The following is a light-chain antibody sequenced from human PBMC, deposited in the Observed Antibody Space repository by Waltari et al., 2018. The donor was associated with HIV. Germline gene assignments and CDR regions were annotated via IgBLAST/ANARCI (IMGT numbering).Light chain of an antibody. CDR1: QSLPDSDDEITY. J-gene: IGKJ5*01. Sequence: IVMTQRPNSLSVTPGEPASISCRSSQSLPDSDDEITYLDWFLQRPGQSPQLLIYSHSYRASGVPDRFSGGGSGTNFTLKINKMEAGDFGVYFCMQRIALPVPFGQGTRLEIK. CDR2: SHS. CDR3: MQRIALPVP. V-gene: IGKV2-40*01.